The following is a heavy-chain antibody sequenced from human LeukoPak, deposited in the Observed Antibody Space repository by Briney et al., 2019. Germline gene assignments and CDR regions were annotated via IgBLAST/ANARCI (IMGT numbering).Heavy chain of an antibody. CDR1: GYTFTSYD. CDR2: MNPNSGNT. D-gene: IGHD2-2*01. J-gene: IGHJ6*03. Sequence: PVASVKVSCKASGYTFTSYDINWVRQAPGPGLEWMGWMNPNSGNTGYAQKFQGRVTITRNTSISTTYLELSSLRSEDTAVYYCARGKVVPAAMRDYYYYMDVWGKGTTVTVSS. V-gene: IGHV1-8*03. CDR3: ARGKVVPAAMRDYYYYMDV.